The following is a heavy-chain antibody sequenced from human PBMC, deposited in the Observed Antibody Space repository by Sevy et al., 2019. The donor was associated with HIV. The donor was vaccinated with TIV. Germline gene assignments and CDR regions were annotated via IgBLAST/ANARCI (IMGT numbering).Heavy chain of an antibody. J-gene: IGHJ6*02. CDR1: GFTFSPYG. Sequence: GGSLRLSCAASGFTFSPYGMTWVRQAPGKGLEWVSSMSGSGAFTHYADSVKGRYTISRDNSKNILYLQMNSLRAEDTAVYYGERLGGYEATYYYYEMDVWGRGTTVTVSS. V-gene: IGHV3-23*01. CDR3: ERLGGYEATYYYYEMDV. CDR2: MSGSGAFT. D-gene: IGHD5-12*01.